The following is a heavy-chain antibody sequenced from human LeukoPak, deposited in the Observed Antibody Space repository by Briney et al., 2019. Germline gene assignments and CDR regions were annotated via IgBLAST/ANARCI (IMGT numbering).Heavy chain of an antibody. V-gene: IGHV5-51*01. CDR2: IYPGDSDT. D-gene: IGHD1-14*01. CDR3: ARGMTPFDY. Sequence: HGESLKISCKGSGYSFTNYWIAWVRQTPGKGLEWMGIIYPGDSDTRYSPSFQGQVTISADKSFSTAYLQWSSLKASDTAIYYCARGMTPFDYWAQGTLVTVSS. CDR1: GYSFTNYW. J-gene: IGHJ4*02.